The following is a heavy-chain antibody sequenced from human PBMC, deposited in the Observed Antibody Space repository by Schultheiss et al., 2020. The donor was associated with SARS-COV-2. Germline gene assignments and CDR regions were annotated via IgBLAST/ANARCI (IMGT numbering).Heavy chain of an antibody. CDR2: IYSGGST. CDR1: GFTVSSNY. Sequence: GGSLRLSCAASGFTVSSNYMSWVRQAPGKGLEWVSVIYSGGSTYYADSVKGRFTISRDNSKNTLYLQMNSLRAEDTAVYYCAKVAVERTIFGVAQGWFDPWGQGTLVTVSS. V-gene: IGHV3-53*01. J-gene: IGHJ5*02. D-gene: IGHD3-3*01. CDR3: AKVAVERTIFGVAQGWFDP.